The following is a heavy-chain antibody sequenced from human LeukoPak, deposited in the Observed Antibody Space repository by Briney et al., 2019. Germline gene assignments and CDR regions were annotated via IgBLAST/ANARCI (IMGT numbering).Heavy chain of an antibody. CDR1: GYSFTRYW. D-gene: IGHD2-21*01. V-gene: IGHV5-51*01. CDR3: ARHYSPWDAFDI. CDR2: IYPGDSDS. Sequence: GESLKISCKGSGYSFTRYWIGWGRPLPGKGLEGMGIIYPGDSDSSYSPSFQGQVTISADKSISTAYLQWSSLKASDTAMYYCARHYSPWDAFDIWGQGTMVTVSS. J-gene: IGHJ3*02.